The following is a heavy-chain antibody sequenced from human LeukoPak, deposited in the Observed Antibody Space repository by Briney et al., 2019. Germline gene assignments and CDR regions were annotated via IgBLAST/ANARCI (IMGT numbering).Heavy chain of an antibody. CDR3: ARAREDWN. CDR1: GFTFSSYS. Sequence: GGSLRLSCAASGFTFSSYSMNWVPQAPGEGLGWVSYISSSSSTIYYADSVKGRFTISRDNAKNSLYLQMNSVRAEDTAVYYCARAREDWNWGQGTLVTVSS. V-gene: IGHV3-48*01. J-gene: IGHJ4*02. D-gene: IGHD1-26*01. CDR2: ISSSSSTI.